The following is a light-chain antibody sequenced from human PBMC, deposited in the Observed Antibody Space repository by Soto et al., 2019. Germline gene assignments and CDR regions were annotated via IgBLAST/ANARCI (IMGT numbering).Light chain of an antibody. CDR1: QSVTTH. V-gene: IGKV3-11*01. Sequence: EIVLTQSPATLSLSPGERATLSCRASQSVTTHLAWYQQKPGQAPRLLIYDASNRATGIPARFSGSGSGTDFTLTISSLEPEDFAVYYCQQRSNWPITFGQGTRLEI. CDR3: QQRSNWPIT. CDR2: DAS. J-gene: IGKJ5*01.